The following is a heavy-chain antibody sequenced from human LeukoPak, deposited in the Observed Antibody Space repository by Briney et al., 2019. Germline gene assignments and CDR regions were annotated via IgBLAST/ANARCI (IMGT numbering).Heavy chain of an antibody. D-gene: IGHD6-19*01. CDR2: VYTSGAT. Sequence: SETLSLTCTVSGGSISNFYWSWIRQPAGKGLEWIGRVYTSGATNYNPALKTRVTVSVDPSKNQFSLKLSSVTAADTAVYYCARKSLKQWLVRHAFDIWGQGTMVTVSS. V-gene: IGHV4-4*07. CDR3: ARKSLKQWLVRHAFDI. J-gene: IGHJ3*02. CDR1: GGSISNFY.